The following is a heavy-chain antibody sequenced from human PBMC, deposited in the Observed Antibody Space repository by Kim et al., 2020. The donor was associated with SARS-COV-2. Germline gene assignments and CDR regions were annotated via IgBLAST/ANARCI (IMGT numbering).Heavy chain of an antibody. CDR3: AATARGVRIGAGLDV. CDR2: IYSGGST. V-gene: IGHV3-53*01. J-gene: IGHJ3*01. Sequence: GGSLRLSCAASGFTVSSNSMSWVRQAPGKGLEWVSAIYSGGSTNYDAYVKGGFTTITDNYKNTTLFQKNSLRADETAAIYCCAATARGVRIGAGLDVWG. D-gene: IGHD3-10*01. CDR1: GFTVSSNS.